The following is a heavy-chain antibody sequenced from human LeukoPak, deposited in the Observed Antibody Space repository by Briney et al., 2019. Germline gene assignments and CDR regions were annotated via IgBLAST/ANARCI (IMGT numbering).Heavy chain of an antibody. CDR2: ISSSSSYI. CDR3: AREGDYYDSSGYYRYYFDY. Sequence: PGGSLRLSCAASGFTFSSYSMNWVRQDPGKGLEWVSSISSSSSYIYYADSVKGRFTISRDNAKNSLYLQMNSLRAEDTAVYYCAREGDYYDSSGYYRYYFDYWGQGTLVTVSS. V-gene: IGHV3-21*01. D-gene: IGHD3-22*01. CDR1: GFTFSSYS. J-gene: IGHJ4*02.